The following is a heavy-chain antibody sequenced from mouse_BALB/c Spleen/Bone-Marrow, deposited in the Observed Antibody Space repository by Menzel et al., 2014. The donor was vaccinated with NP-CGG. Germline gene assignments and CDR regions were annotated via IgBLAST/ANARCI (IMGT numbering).Heavy chain of an antibody. CDR2: IDPSDSYT. CDR3: ARRGATAKDYAMDY. V-gene: IGHV1S126*01. Sequence: VQRVESGAEVVKPGASVKISCKASGYTFTRYWMNWVKQRPGQGLEWIGEIDPSDSYTNNNQKFKDKATLTVDKSSSTAYMQLSSLTSEVTAVYYCARRGATAKDYAMDYWGQGTSVTVSS. J-gene: IGHJ4*01. CDR1: GYTFTRYW. D-gene: IGHD1-2*01.